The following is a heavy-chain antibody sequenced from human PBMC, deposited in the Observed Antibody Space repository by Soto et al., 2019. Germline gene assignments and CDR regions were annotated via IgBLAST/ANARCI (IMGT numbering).Heavy chain of an antibody. D-gene: IGHD4-17*01. V-gene: IGHV3-21*01. CDR1: GFTFSSYS. J-gene: IGHJ6*02. CDR2: ISSSSSSYI. Sequence: GSLRLSCAAPGFTFSSYSMNWVRQAPGKGLEWVSSISSSSSSYIYYADSVKGRFTISRDNAKNSLYLQMNSLRAEDTAVYYCARDHRGTTVTSYYYGMDVWGQGTTVTVSS. CDR3: ARDHRGTTVTSYYYGMDV.